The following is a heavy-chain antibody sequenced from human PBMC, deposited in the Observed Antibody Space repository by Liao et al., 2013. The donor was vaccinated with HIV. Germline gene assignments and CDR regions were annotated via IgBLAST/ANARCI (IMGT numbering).Heavy chain of an antibody. Sequence: QVQLQESGPGLVAPSQTLSLTCTVSGGSISSGNYYWTWIRQPAGKGLEWLGRVYASGTTNYNPSLKSRVIISVDTSKNQFSLTLSSVTAADTAVYYCARGSYDKETWGQGTMVTVSS. CDR1: GGSISSGNYY. CDR2: VYASGTT. CDR3: ARGSYDKET. J-gene: IGHJ3*01. D-gene: IGHD3-22*01. V-gene: IGHV4-61*02.